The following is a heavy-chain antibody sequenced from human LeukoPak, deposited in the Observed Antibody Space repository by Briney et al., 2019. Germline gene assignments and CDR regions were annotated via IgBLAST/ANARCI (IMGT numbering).Heavy chain of an antibody. V-gene: IGHV3-30*04. J-gene: IGHJ4*02. D-gene: IGHD2-8*01. Sequence: TGRSLRLSCAASGFTFSNYGFHWVRQAPGKRLEWGAFISYDGSDKYYADSVNGRFTISRDNSKNTMNLQMNSLRRQDPAMHYFAIDASHSTNGTCYNMPDDGGQGTLVTVSS. CDR1: GFTFSNYG. CDR2: ISYDGSDK. CDR3: AIDASHSTNGTCYNMPDD.